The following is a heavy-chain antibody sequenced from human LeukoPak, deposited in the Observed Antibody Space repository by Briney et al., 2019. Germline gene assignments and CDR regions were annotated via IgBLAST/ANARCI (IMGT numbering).Heavy chain of an antibody. D-gene: IGHD2-21*01. V-gene: IGHV3-7*01. CDR1: GFIFSNYW. Sequence: GGSLRLSCAASGFIFSNYWMNWVRQAPGKGLEWVASIDQDGSETNYMDSVKGRFTISRDNPKNSLSLQMNTLRAEDTAVYYCVRYPRLGGDDTGFDSWGQGTLVTVSS. CDR3: VRYPRLGGDDTGFDS. CDR2: IDQDGSET. J-gene: IGHJ4*02.